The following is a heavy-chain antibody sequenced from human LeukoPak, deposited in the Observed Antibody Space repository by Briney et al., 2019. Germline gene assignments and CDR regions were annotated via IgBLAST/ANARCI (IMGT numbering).Heavy chain of an antibody. CDR3: AKSGGYCTDGICYHFDF. V-gene: IGHV3-30*18. D-gene: IGHD2-8*01. Sequence: GRSLRLSCAASGFAFNTFGIHWVRQAPGKGLEWVAVISSDGSKEYYGDSVKGRFTISRDNSKNMLFLQVSSLRAEDSAVYYCAKSGGYCTDGICYHFDFWGQGTLVTVSS. CDR2: ISSDGSKE. CDR1: GFAFNTFG. J-gene: IGHJ4*02.